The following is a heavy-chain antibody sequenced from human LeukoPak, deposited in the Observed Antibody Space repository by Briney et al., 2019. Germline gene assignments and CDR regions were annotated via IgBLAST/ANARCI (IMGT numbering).Heavy chain of an antibody. Sequence: PGGSLRLSCAASGFTFSSYEMNWVRQAPGKGLEWVSYISSSGSTIYYADSVKGRFTISRDNAKNSLYLQMNSLRAEDTAVYYCARGPGDWKAFGYWGQGTLVTVSS. V-gene: IGHV3-48*03. J-gene: IGHJ4*02. CDR2: ISSSGSTI. CDR1: GFTFSSYE. D-gene: IGHD1-1*01. CDR3: ARGPGDWKAFGY.